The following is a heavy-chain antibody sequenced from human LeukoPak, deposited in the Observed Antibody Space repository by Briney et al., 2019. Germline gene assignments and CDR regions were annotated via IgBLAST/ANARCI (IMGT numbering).Heavy chain of an antibody. J-gene: IGHJ4*02. D-gene: IGHD3-22*01. CDR3: AKDFHYYDSSGYDY. Sequence: PGGSLRLSCAASGFTFSSYAMSWVRQAPGKGLEWVSAISGSGGSTYYADSVKGRFTISRDNSKNTLYLQMNSLRAEDTAVYYCAKDFHYYDSSGYDYWGQGTLVTVSS. V-gene: IGHV3-23*01. CDR2: ISGSGGST. CDR1: GFTFSSYA.